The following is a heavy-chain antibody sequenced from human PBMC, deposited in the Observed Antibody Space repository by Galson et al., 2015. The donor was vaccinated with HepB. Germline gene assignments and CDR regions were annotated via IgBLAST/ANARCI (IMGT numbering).Heavy chain of an antibody. J-gene: IGHJ6*02. CDR2: IWSDGSNK. V-gene: IGHV3-33*01. CDR3: AREAIVVVPAAMGGTYYYYGMDV. D-gene: IGHD2-2*01. CDR1: GFTFSSYG. Sequence: SLRLSCAASGFTFSSYGMHWVRQAPGKGLEWVAVIWSDGSNKYYADSVKGRFTISRDNSKNTLYLQMNSLRAEDTAVYYCAREAIVVVPAAMGGTYYYYGMDVWGQGTTVTVSS.